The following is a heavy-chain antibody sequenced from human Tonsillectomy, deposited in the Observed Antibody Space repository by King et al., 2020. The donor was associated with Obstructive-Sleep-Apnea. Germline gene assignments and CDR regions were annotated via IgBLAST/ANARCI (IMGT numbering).Heavy chain of an antibody. J-gene: IGHJ4*02. CDR2: ISYDGSNK. Sequence: VQLVESGGGVVQPGRSLRLSCAASGFTFSSYGTHWVRQAPGKGLEWVAVISYDGSNKYYANSVKGRFTISTDNSKNTLYLQMNSLRAEDTAVYYCAKGSGSFDYWGQGTLVTVSS. CDR1: GFTFSSYG. D-gene: IGHD1-26*01. CDR3: AKGSGSFDY. V-gene: IGHV3-30*18.